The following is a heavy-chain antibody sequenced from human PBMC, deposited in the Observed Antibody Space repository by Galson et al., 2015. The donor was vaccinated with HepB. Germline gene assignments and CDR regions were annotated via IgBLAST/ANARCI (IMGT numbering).Heavy chain of an antibody. CDR2: IIPIFGTA. CDR1: GGTFSGYA. CDR3: ARDQGYYGSVSAPYGMDV. V-gene: IGHV1-69*06. D-gene: IGHD3-10*01. Sequence: SVKVSCKASGGTFSGYAISWVRQAPGQGLEWMGGIIPIFGTANYAQKFQGRVTITADKSTSTAYMELSSLRSEDTAVYYCARDQGYYGSVSAPYGMDVWGQGTTVTVSS. J-gene: IGHJ6*02.